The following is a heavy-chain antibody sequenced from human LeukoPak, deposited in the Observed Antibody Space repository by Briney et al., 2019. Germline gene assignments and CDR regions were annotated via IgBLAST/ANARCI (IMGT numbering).Heavy chain of an antibody. CDR1: GYSFSDFY. Sequence: ASVTVSCKPSGYSFSDFYMAWGRQAPGQGLEWMGGINPSGVTTTYAQKFQGRVSMTRDMSTSTVYLELRSLRSGDTAVYYCAREDQVTSAGLFDSWGQGTLVTVSS. CDR2: INPSGVTT. CDR3: AREDQVTSAGLFDS. D-gene: IGHD6-13*01. V-gene: IGHV1-46*01. J-gene: IGHJ4*02.